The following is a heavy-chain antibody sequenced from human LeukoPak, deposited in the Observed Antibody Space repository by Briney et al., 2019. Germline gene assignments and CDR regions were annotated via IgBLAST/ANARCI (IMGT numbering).Heavy chain of an antibody. D-gene: IGHD3-10*01. Sequence: SETMSLTCTVSGGSISSYYWSWIRQPAGKGLEWIGRIYTSGSTNYNPSLKSRVAMSVDTSKNQFSLELSSVTAADTAVYYCARDMVRGVYTWFDPWGQGTLVTVSS. CDR3: ARDMVRGVYTWFDP. CDR1: GGSISSYY. V-gene: IGHV4-4*07. J-gene: IGHJ5*02. CDR2: IYTSGST.